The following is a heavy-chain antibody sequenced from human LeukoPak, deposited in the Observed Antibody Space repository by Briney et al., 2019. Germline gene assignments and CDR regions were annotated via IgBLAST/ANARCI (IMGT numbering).Heavy chain of an antibody. CDR3: AKDAHSGYDSNWFDP. V-gene: IGHV3-7*01. D-gene: IGHD5-12*01. CDR1: GFTFSSYW. J-gene: IGHJ5*02. Sequence: GGSLRLSCAASGFTFSSYWMTWVRQAPGKGLEWVANIKEDGSQNYYVDSVKGRFTISRDNSKNTLYLQMNSLRAEDTAVYYCAKDAHSGYDSNWFDPWGQGTLVTVSS. CDR2: IKEDGSQN.